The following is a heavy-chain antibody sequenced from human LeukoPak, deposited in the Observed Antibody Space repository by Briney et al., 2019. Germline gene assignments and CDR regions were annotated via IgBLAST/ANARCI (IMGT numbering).Heavy chain of an antibody. Sequence: PXGSLRLSCAASGFTVSSNYMSWVRQAPGKGLEWVSVIYSGGSTYYADSVKGRFTISRDNSKNTLYLQMNSLRAEDTAVYYCAREISSGYSYDYWGQGTLVTVSS. CDR2: IYSGGST. V-gene: IGHV3-66*01. CDR1: GFTVSSNY. CDR3: AREISSGYSYDY. D-gene: IGHD3-22*01. J-gene: IGHJ4*02.